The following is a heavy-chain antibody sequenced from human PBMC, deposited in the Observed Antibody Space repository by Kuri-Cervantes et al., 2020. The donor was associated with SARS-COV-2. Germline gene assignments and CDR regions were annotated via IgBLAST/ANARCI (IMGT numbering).Heavy chain of an antibody. Sequence: SETLSLTCTVSGGSLSSGDYYWSWIRQPPGKGLEWIGYIYYSGSTYYNPSLKSRVTISVDTSKNQFSLKLSSVTAADTAVYYCARDGGLHEGYSYGYIDYWGQGTLVTVSS. V-gene: IGHV4-30-4*08. J-gene: IGHJ4*02. CDR2: IYYSGST. D-gene: IGHD5-18*01. CDR3: ARDGGLHEGYSYGYIDY. CDR1: GGSLSSGDYY.